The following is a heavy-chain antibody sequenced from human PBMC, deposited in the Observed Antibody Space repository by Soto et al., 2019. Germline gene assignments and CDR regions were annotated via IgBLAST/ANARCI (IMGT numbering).Heavy chain of an antibody. CDR2: ISGSGGAT. J-gene: IGHJ4*02. D-gene: IGHD3-9*01. CDR3: AKATSRLVQPLVFDH. V-gene: IGHV3-23*01. Sequence: GGSLRLSCEASGFSFSSSAMNWVRQAPGKGLEWISVISGSGGATYFADSVKGRFTISRDNSKNTLYLQMNSLRAEDTAVYYCAKATSRLVQPLVFDHWGQGSLVTVSS. CDR1: GFSFSSSA.